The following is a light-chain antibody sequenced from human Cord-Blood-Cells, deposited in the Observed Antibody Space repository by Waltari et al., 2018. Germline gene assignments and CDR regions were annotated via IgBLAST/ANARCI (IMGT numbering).Light chain of an antibody. J-gene: IGKJ4*01. CDR2: ATS. V-gene: IGKV1-8*01. CDR3: QQYYSYPLT. Sequence: AIRMTQSPSSFSASTGDRVTITCRASQGISSYLAWYQQKPGKAPKLLISATSTLQSGVPSRFSGSGSGTDFTLTISCLQSEDLATYYCQQYYSYPLTFGGGTKVEIK. CDR1: QGISSY.